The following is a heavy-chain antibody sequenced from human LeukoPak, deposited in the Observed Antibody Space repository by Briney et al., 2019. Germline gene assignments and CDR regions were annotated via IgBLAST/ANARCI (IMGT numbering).Heavy chain of an antibody. CDR1: GFTFSSYA. CDR2: ISGSGGST. D-gene: IGHD6-19*01. Sequence: GGSLRLSCAASGFTFSSYAMSWVRQAPGKGLEWVSAISGSGGSTYYADSVKGRFTISRDNSKNTLYLQMDSLRAEDTAVYYCAKDAVGSGSTRGFDYWGQGTLVTVSS. V-gene: IGHV3-23*01. J-gene: IGHJ4*02. CDR3: AKDAVGSGSTRGFDY.